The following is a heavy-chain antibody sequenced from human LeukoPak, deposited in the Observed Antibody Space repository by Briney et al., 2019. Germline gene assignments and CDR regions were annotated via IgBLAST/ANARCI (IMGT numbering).Heavy chain of an antibody. CDR2: IYYSGST. D-gene: IGHD5-12*01. J-gene: IGHJ3*02. Sequence: SETLSLTCTVSAGSISLYNTYYWSWIRQPPGKGLEWIGYIYYSGSTNYNPSLKSRVTISLDPSKNQFSLKLTSVTAADTAVYYCARDLLHRGYAFDIWGQGTMVTVSS. V-gene: IGHV4-59*12. CDR3: ARDLLHRGYAFDI. CDR1: AGSISLYNTYY.